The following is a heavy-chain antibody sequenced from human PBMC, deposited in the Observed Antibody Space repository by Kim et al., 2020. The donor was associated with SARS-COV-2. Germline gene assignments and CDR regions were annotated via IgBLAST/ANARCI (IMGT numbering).Heavy chain of an antibody. V-gene: IGHV1-2*04. CDR3: ARVPPYYGMDV. J-gene: IGHJ6*02. Sequence: TNYAQKFQGWVTMTRDTSISTAYMELSRLRSDDTAVYYCARVPPYYGMDVWGQGTTVTVSS. CDR2: T.